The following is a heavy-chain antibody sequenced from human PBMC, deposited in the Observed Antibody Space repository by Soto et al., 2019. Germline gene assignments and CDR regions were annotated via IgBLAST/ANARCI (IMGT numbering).Heavy chain of an antibody. CDR3: ASCTMVRGVININYYYYGMDV. Sequence: GASVKVSCKASGYTFTSYDINWVRQATGQGLEWMGWMNPNSGNTGYAQKFQGRVTMTRNTSISTAYMELSSLRSEDTAVYYCASCTMVRGVININYYYYGMDVWGQGTTVTVSS. D-gene: IGHD3-10*01. V-gene: IGHV1-8*01. CDR2: MNPNSGNT. J-gene: IGHJ6*02. CDR1: GYTFTSYD.